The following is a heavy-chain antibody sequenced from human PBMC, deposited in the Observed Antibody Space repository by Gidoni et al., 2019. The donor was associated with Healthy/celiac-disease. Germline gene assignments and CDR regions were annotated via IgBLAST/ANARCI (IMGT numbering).Heavy chain of an antibody. D-gene: IGHD2-15*01. CDR2: IGTAGDT. V-gene: IGHV3-13*01. CDR3: ARVGGYCSGGSCYAYFDY. J-gene: IGHJ4*02. Sequence: EVQLVESGGGLVQPGGSLRLSCAASGFTFSSYDMHWVRQATGKGLEWVSAIGTAGDTYYPGSVKGRFTISRENAKNSLYLQMNSLRAGDTAVYYCARVGGYCSGGSCYAYFDYWGQGTLVTVSS. CDR1: GFTFSSYD.